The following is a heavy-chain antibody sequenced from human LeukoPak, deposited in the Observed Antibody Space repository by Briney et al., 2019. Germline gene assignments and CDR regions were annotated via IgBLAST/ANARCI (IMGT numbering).Heavy chain of an antibody. D-gene: IGHD3-10*01. V-gene: IGHV1-69*04. CDR1: GGTFSSYA. J-gene: IGHJ4*02. CDR2: IIPILGIA. Sequence: ASVKVSCKASGGTFSSYAISWVRQAPGQGLEWMGRIIPILGIANYAQKFQGRVTITADKSTSTAYMELSSLRSEDTAVYYCARADVLVWFGESPPPYYFDYWGQGTLVTVSS. CDR3: ARADVLVWFGESPPPYYFDY.